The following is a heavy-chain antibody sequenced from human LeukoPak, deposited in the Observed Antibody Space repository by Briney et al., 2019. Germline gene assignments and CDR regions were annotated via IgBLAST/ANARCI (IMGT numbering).Heavy chain of an antibody. J-gene: IGHJ6*02. V-gene: IGHV3-49*03. CDR1: EFTFGDYA. CDR2: IRRKAYGGTT. D-gene: IGHD4-17*01. CDR3: TRSSYGDPFSYGMDV. Sequence: PGGSLRLSCTASEFTFGDYAMSWFRQAPGKGLEWGGFIRRKAYGGTTEYAASVKGRFTISRDDSKSIAYLHMNSLKTEDTAVYFCTRSSYGDPFSYGMDVWGQGTTVTVSS.